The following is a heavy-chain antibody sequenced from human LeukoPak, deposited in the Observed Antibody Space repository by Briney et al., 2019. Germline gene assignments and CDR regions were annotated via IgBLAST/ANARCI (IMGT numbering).Heavy chain of an antibody. CDR1: EFTFSSYS. V-gene: IGHV3-21*01. CDR3: ARADLGPFDY. Sequence: PGGSLRLSCAASEFTFSSYSMNWVRQAPGKGLEWVSSISSSSSSIYYADLVKGRFTISRDNAKNLLYLRMNSLRAEDTAVYYCARADLGPFDYWGQGTLVTVSS. J-gene: IGHJ4*02. CDR2: ISSSSSSI. D-gene: IGHD1-26*01.